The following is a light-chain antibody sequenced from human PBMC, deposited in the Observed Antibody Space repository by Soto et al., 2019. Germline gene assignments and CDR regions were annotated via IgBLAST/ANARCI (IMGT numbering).Light chain of an antibody. CDR3: QQYGSSSWT. CDR1: QSVSSSY. Sequence: EIVLMQSPGTLSLSPGERATLSCRASQSVSSSYLAWYQHKPGQAPRLLIYGASSRATGIPDRFSGSGSGTDFTLTISRLEPEDFVVYYCQQYGSSSWTFGQGTKVDIK. J-gene: IGKJ1*01. CDR2: GAS. V-gene: IGKV3-20*01.